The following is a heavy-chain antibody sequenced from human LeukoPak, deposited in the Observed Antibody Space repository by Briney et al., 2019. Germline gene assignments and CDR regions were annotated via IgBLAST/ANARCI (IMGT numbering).Heavy chain of an antibody. CDR3: ARLTYYYDSSDHYYVGLYSYYYYMDV. V-gene: IGHV4-4*07. CDR1: GGSISSYY. J-gene: IGHJ6*03. D-gene: IGHD3-22*01. Sequence: TSETLSLTCTVSGGSISSYYWSWIRQPAGKGLEWIGRIYTSGSTNYNPSLKSRVTMSVDTSKNQFSLKLSSVTAADTAVYYCARLTYYYDSSDHYYVGLYSYYYYMDVWGKGTAVTISS. CDR2: IYTSGST.